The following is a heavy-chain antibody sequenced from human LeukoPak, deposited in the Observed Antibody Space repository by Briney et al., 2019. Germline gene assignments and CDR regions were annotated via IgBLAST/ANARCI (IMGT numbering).Heavy chain of an antibody. D-gene: IGHD4-17*01. CDR2: ITGGANSV. J-gene: IGHJ4*02. CDR3: ARDNKALYGDYYFDY. CDR1: GFTFSAFA. Sequence: PGGSLRLSCAASGFTFSAFAMTWVRQAPGKAPEWVSSITGGANSVFYADSVKGRFTISRDNAKNSLYLQMNSLRAEDTAVYYCARDNKALYGDYYFDYWGQGTLVTVSS. V-gene: IGHV3-23*01.